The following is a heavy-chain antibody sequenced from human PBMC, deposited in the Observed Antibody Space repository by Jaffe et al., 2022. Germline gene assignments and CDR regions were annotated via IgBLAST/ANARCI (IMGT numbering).Heavy chain of an antibody. CDR1: GGSISSSSYY. Sequence: QLQLQESGPGLVKPSETLSLTCTVSGGSISSSSYYWGWIRQPPGKGLEWIGSIYYSGSTYYNPSLKSRVTISVDTSKNQFSLKLSSVTAADTAVYYCASGDPGYLGSDNWFDPWGQGTLVTVSS. CDR3: ASGDPGYLGSDNWFDP. D-gene: IGHD2-15*01. CDR2: IYYSGST. V-gene: IGHV4-39*01. J-gene: IGHJ5*02.